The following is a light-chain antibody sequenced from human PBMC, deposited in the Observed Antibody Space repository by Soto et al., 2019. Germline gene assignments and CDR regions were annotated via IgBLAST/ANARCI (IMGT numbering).Light chain of an antibody. J-gene: IGKJ1*01. CDR1: QSVISSF. CDR3: QQYNSSPWT. CDR2: GVS. Sequence: EIVLTQSPGTLSLSPGETVTLSCRASQSVISSFLAWYQQKPGQAPRFLIYGVSSRATGIPDRFSGSGSGTDFTLTISRLEPEDFAVYYCQQYNSSPWTFGQGTKVEIK. V-gene: IGKV3-20*01.